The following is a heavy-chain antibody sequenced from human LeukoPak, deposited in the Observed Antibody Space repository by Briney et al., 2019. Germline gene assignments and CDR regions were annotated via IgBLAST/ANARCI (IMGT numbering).Heavy chain of an antibody. Sequence: GGSLRLSCAASGFTFSSYAMSWVRQAPGKGLEWVPAISGSGGSTYYADSVKGRFTISRDNSKNTLYLQMNSLRAEDTAVYYCAKDQDQGRDFDYWGQGTLVTVSS. CDR2: ISGSGGST. CDR3: AKDQDQGRDFDY. J-gene: IGHJ4*02. CDR1: GFTFSSYA. V-gene: IGHV3-23*01. D-gene: IGHD2-2*01.